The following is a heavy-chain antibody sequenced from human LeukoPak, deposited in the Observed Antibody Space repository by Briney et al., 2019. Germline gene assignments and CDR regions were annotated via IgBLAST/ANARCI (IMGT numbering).Heavy chain of an antibody. J-gene: IGHJ3*02. CDR3: ARGPSYDFWSGSDAFDI. Sequence: QTSETLSLTCTVSGGSISDYYWSWIRQAPGKRLEYIGYVYYSGSTNYNPSLKSRVTISVDTSKNQFSLKLSSVTAADTAVYYCARGPSYDFWSGSDAFDIWGQGTMVTVSS. V-gene: IGHV4-59*12. CDR1: GGSISDYY. CDR2: VYYSGST. D-gene: IGHD3-3*01.